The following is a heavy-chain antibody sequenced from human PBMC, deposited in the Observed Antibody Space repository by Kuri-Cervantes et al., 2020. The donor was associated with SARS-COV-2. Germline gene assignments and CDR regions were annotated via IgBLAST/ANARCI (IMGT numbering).Heavy chain of an antibody. J-gene: IGHJ4*02. CDR1: GFTFSSYW. CDR3: VRDGDHWNFDY. CDR2: INPDGSYT. D-gene: IGHD1-1*01. V-gene: IGHV3-74*01. Sequence: GGSLKIPCAASGFTFSSYWMHWVRQAPGKGLVWVSRINPDGSYTNNADSVKGRFTLSRDNAKNMLFLQMNSLRAEDTAVYYCVRDGDHWNFDYWGQGTLVTFSS.